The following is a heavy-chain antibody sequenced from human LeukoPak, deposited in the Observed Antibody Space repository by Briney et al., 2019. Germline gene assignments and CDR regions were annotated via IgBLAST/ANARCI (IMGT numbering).Heavy chain of an antibody. CDR3: ARWQWLVHGGDNWFDP. J-gene: IGHJ5*02. Sequence: PSETLSLTCTVSGGSISSGGYYWSWIRQHPGKGLEWIGYIYYSGSTYYNPSLKSRVTISVDTSKNQFSLKLSSVTAADTAVYYCARWQWLVHGGDNWFDPWGQGTLVTVSS. D-gene: IGHD6-19*01. V-gene: IGHV4-31*03. CDR1: GGSISSGGYY. CDR2: IYYSGST.